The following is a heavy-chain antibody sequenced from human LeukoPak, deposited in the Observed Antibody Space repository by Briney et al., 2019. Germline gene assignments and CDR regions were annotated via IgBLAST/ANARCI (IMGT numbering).Heavy chain of an antibody. CDR2: IYYSGST. CDR1: GGSISSGGYY. J-gene: IGHJ6*02. V-gene: IGHV4-31*03. Sequence: SETLPLTCTVSGGSISSGGYYWSWIRQHPGKGLEWIGYIYYSGSTYYNPSLKSRVTISVDTSKNQFSLTMSSVTAADTAVYYCANLGYYNYGMDVWGQGTTVTVSS. CDR3: ANLGYYNYGMDV.